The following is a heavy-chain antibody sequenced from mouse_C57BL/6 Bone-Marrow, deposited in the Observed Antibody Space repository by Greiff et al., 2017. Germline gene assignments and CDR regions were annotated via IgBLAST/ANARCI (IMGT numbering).Heavy chain of an antibody. CDR2: IDPETGDT. J-gene: IGHJ1*03. CDR1: GFNIKDDY. Sequence: VQLQQSGAELVRPGASVKLSCTASGFNIKDDYMHWVKQRPEQGLEWIGWIDPETGDTEYASKFQGKATITADTSSNTAYLQLSSLTSEDTAVYYCTTMTTVVYWYFDVWGTGTTVTVSS. CDR3: TTMTTVVYWYFDV. V-gene: IGHV14-4*01. D-gene: IGHD1-1*01.